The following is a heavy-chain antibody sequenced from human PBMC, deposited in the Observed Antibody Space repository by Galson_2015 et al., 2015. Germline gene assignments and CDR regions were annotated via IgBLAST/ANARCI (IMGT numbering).Heavy chain of an antibody. CDR1: GFTFSSYD. V-gene: IGHV3-13*01. CDR3: ARLSSYGSFDY. J-gene: IGHJ4*02. CDR2: IGTAGDT. Sequence: SLRLSCAASGFTFSSYDMHWVRQATGKGLEWVSAIGTAGDTYYPGSVKGRFTISRENAKNSLYLQMNSLRAGDTAVYYCARLSSYGSFDYWGQGTLVTVSS. D-gene: IGHD5-18*01.